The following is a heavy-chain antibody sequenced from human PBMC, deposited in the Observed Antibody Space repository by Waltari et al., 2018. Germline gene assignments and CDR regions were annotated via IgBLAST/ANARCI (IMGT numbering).Heavy chain of an antibody. V-gene: IGHV4-4*07. Sequence: QVQLQESGPGLVKPSETLALRCTVSGGSISGYYWSWIRTPAGKGLEWIGRIYPSGTTNYNPSLQSRVTMSVDTSKNQFSLNLSSVTAADAAVYFCVRLAATSYFDYWGQGTLVSVSS. D-gene: IGHD2-15*01. J-gene: IGHJ4*02. CDR2: IYPSGTT. CDR3: VRLAATSYFDY. CDR1: GGSISGYY.